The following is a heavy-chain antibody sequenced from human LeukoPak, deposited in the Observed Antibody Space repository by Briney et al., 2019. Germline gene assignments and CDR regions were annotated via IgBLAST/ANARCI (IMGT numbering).Heavy chain of an antibody. Sequence: ASVKVSCKASGYTFTSYCMHWVRQAPGQGLEGMGIINPSGGSTSYAQKFQGRVTMTRDMSTSTVYMELSSLRSEDTAVYYCARGGYCSGGSCYSLFIWGQGTLVTVSS. CDR2: INPSGGST. CDR3: ARGGYCSGGSCYSLFI. D-gene: IGHD2-15*01. J-gene: IGHJ4*02. V-gene: IGHV1-46*01. CDR1: GYTFTSYC.